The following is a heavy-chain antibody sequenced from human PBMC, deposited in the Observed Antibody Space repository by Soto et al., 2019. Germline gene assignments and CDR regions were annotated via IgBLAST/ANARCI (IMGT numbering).Heavy chain of an antibody. J-gene: IGHJ6*02. CDR2: VRSKANNYAT. CDR1: GFTFSGSA. V-gene: IGHV3-73*02. CDR3: ARQWRTSVHGTDYNYGMDV. Sequence: EVQLVESGGGLVQPGGSLKLSCAASGFTFSGSAMHWVSQTSGKGLEWVGHVRSKANNYATSYSASVEGRFTISRDDSKDTAYLQMTNLKAEDTAMYYCARQWRTSVHGTDYNYGMDVWGQGTTVTVSS. D-gene: IGHD6-19*01.